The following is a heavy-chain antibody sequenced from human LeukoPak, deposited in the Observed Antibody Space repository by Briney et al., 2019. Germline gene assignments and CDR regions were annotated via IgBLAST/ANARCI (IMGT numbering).Heavy chain of an antibody. D-gene: IGHD2-2*01. CDR3: ARDSSYRTDNWFDP. CDR2: INPNSGGT. J-gene: IGHJ5*02. CDR1: GYTFTGYY. Sequence: ASVKVSCKASGYTFTGYYMHWVRQAPGQGLEWMGWINPNSGGTNYAQKLQGRVTMTRDTSISTAYMELSRLRSDDTAVYYCARDSSYRTDNWFDPWGQGTLVTVSS. V-gene: IGHV1-2*02.